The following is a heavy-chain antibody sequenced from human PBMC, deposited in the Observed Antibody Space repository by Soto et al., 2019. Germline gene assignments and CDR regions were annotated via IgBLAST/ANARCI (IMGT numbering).Heavy chain of an antibody. D-gene: IGHD6-19*01. CDR3: AREASGWYVFDY. CDR2: IWYDGSNK. J-gene: IGHJ4*02. V-gene: IGHV3-33*01. Sequence: QVQLVESGGGVVQPGRSLRLSCAASGFTFSSYGMHWVRQAPGKGLEWVAVIWYDGSNKYYADSVKGRFTISRDNSKNTLYLQMNSLRAEDKAVYYCAREASGWYVFDYWGQGTLVTVSS. CDR1: GFTFSSYG.